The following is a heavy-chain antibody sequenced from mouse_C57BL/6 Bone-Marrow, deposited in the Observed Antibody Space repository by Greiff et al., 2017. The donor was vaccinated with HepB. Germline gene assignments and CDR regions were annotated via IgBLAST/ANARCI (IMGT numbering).Heavy chain of an antibody. D-gene: IGHD2-1*01. CDR1: EYEFPSHD. CDR2: INSDGGST. V-gene: IGHV5-2*01. Sequence: EVKVVESGGGLVQPGESLKLSCESNEYEFPSHDMSWVRKTPEKRLELVAAINSDGGSTYYPDTMERRFIISRDNTKKTLYLQMSSLRSEDTALYYCARHYYGNYLYYFDYWGQGTTLTVSS. J-gene: IGHJ2*01. CDR3: ARHYYGNYLYYFDY.